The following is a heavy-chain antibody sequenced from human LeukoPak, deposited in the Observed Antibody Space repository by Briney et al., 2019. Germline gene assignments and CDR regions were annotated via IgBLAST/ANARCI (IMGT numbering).Heavy chain of an antibody. J-gene: IGHJ4*02. CDR1: GFTFSSYE. Sequence: PGGSLRLSCAASGFTFSSYEMNWVRQAPGKGLEWVSYISSSGSTIYYADSVKGRFTISRDNAKNSLYLQMNSLRAEDTAVYYCARDSGGSYYPELAYWGQGTLVTVSS. CDR2: ISSSGSTI. CDR3: ARDSGGSYYPELAY. V-gene: IGHV3-48*03. D-gene: IGHD1-26*01.